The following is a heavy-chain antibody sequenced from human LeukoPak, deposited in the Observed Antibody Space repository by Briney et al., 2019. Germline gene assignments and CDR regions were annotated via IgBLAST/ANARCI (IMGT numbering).Heavy chain of an antibody. CDR3: ARSFGESYFHY. Sequence: SQTLSLTCTVSGVSISSGDYYWSWIRQHPGKGLEWIGYIYYSGSTYYNPSLKSRVTISVDTSKNQFSLKLSSVTAADTAVYYCARSFGESYFHYWGQGTLVTVSS. D-gene: IGHD3-10*01. J-gene: IGHJ4*02. V-gene: IGHV4-31*03. CDR1: GVSISSGDYY. CDR2: IYYSGST.